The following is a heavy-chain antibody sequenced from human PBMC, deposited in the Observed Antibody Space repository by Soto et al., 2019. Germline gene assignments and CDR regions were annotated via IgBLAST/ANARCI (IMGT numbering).Heavy chain of an antibody. V-gene: IGHV3-73*01. J-gene: IGHJ6*03. Sequence: VQLVESGGGLVQPGGSLKLSCAASGFTFSGSAMHWVRQASGKGLEWVGRIRSKPNNYATAYGASVKGRFTISRDDSKNTAYLQMNSLNTEDTAVYYCSRQGSDFWSGKPQYYMDVWGKGTTVTVSS. CDR2: IRSKPNNYAT. CDR3: SRQGSDFWSGKPQYYMDV. D-gene: IGHD3-3*01. CDR1: GFTFSGSA.